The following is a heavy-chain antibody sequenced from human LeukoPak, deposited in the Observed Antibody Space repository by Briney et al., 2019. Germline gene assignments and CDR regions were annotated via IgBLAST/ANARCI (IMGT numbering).Heavy chain of an antibody. J-gene: IGHJ4*02. D-gene: IGHD5-12*01. V-gene: IGHV4-59*01. Sequence: PSETLSLTCTLSGGSISTYYWSWIRQPPGKGLEWIGYIYHSGSTNYNPSLKSRVTISVDTSKNQFSLKLSSVTAADTAVYYCARGGGYARPIGYCGQGALVTVSS. CDR3: ARGGGYARPIGY. CDR1: GGSISTYY. CDR2: IYHSGST.